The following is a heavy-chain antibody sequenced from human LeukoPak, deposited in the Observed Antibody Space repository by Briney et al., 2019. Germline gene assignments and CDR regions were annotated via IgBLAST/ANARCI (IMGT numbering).Heavy chain of an antibody. J-gene: IGHJ6*03. V-gene: IGHV1-18*01. Sequence: ASVKVSCKASGYTFTSYGISWVRQAPGQGLEWMGWISAYNGNTNYAQKLQGRVTMTTDTSTSTAYMGLRSLRSDDTAVYYCARAVSSGWSYYYYMDVWGKGTTVTVSS. CDR1: GYTFTSYG. D-gene: IGHD6-19*01. CDR2: ISAYNGNT. CDR3: ARAVSSGWSYYYYMDV.